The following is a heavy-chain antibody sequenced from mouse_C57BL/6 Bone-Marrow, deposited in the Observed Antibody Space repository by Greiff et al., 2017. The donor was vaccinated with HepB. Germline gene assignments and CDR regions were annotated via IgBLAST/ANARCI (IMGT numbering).Heavy chain of an antibody. Sequence: EVQLQQSGAELVRPGASVKLSCTASGFNIKDDYMHWVKQRPEQGLEWIGWIDPENGDTEYASKFQGMATIAADTSSNTAYLQLSSLSSEDTAVYYCTTITPAWFAYWGQGTLVTVSA. J-gene: IGHJ3*01. V-gene: IGHV14-4*01. CDR2: IDPENGDT. CDR3: TTITPAWFAY. D-gene: IGHD1-1*01. CDR1: GFNIKDDY.